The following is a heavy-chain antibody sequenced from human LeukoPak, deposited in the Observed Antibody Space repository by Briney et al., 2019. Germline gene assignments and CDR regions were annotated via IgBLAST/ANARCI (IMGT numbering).Heavy chain of an antibody. CDR2: IRAYNGNT. CDR3: ARDHSKVVVIGSAVPFDY. CDR1: GYTFTSYG. V-gene: IGHV1-18*01. J-gene: IGHJ4*02. Sequence: ASVKGSCKASGYTFTSYGISWVRQAPGQGLEWMGWIRAYNGNTNYAQKLQGRVTMTTDTSTSTAYMELRSLRSDDTAVYYCARDHSKVVVIGSAVPFDYWGQGTLVTVSS. D-gene: IGHD3-22*01.